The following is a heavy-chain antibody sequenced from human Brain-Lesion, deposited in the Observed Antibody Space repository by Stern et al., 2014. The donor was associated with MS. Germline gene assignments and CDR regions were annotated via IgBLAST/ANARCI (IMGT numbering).Heavy chain of an antibody. CDR1: GYLFDDYW. Sequence: EVQLEESGAEVKKPGESLKISCEASGYLFDDYWIGWVRQMSGRGLELVAIIFPRDSNTRYSPSVKGQVPLSADKSISPAYLQRSSLKASDPAIYYCARSPATPSGYDRFDYWGQGALVTVSS. CDR3: ARSPATPSGYDRFDY. D-gene: IGHD5-12*01. CDR2: IFPRDSNT. J-gene: IGHJ4*02. V-gene: IGHV5-51*03.